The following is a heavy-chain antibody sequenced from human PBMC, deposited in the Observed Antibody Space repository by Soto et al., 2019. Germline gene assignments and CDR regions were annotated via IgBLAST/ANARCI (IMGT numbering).Heavy chain of an antibody. D-gene: IGHD3-22*01. Sequence: GGSLRLSCAASGFTFSSYAMHWVRQAPGRGLEWVALISHDGRNKHNADSVKGRFNIYRDNSKNTLYLKMNSLRTEDTFFFYFAREWNDYHDNYEVLAYWGKGTLVTVSS. CDR3: AREWNDYHDNYEVLAY. CDR2: ISHDGRNK. CDR1: GFTFSSYA. J-gene: IGHJ4*02. V-gene: IGHV3-30*04.